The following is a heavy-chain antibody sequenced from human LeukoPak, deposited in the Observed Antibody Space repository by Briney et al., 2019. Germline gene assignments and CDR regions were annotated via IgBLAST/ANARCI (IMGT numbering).Heavy chain of an antibody. J-gene: IGHJ4*02. CDR3: TSGYDTAFFDY. CDR1: GYTFTSYA. D-gene: IGHD5-12*01. Sequence: ASVKVSCKASGYTFTSYAMNWVRQAPGQGLEWMGWINTNTGNPTYAQGFTGRFVFSLDTSVSTAYLQISSLKAEDTAVYYCTSGYDTAFFDYWGQGTLVTVSS. CDR2: INTNTGNP. V-gene: IGHV7-4-1*02.